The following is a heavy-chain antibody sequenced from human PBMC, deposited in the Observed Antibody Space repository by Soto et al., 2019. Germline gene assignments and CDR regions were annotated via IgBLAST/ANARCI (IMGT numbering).Heavy chain of an antibody. V-gene: IGHV1-18*01. CDR3: ARGVTPIDY. CDR1: GYTFTNFG. Sequence: QVQLVQSGAEVKKPGASVKVSCKASGYTFTNFGISWVRQAPGPGLEWMGWISAYNGNTNYSQNLQGRVSKTPDTSTSTAYMELRSLRSDDTAVYYCARGVTPIDYWGQGTLVTVSS. CDR2: ISAYNGNT. D-gene: IGHD2-21*02. J-gene: IGHJ4*02.